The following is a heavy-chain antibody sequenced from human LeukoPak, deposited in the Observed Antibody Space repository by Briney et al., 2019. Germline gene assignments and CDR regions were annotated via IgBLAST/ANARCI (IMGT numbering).Heavy chain of an antibody. CDR2: IIPVLNTT. Sequence: SVKVSCKTSGGTFSSSAITWVRQAPGQGLEWMGRIIPVLNTTTYAQKFQGSVTITADTSTSTVYMELSSLRSEETAVYYCARDQGLTAPPPYGLDVWGQGTTVIVSS. CDR1: GGTFSSSA. J-gene: IGHJ6*02. V-gene: IGHV1-69*04. D-gene: IGHD5-18*01. CDR3: ARDQGLTAPPPYGLDV.